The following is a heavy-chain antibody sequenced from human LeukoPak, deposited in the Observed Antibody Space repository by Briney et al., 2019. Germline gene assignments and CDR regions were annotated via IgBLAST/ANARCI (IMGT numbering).Heavy chain of an antibody. V-gene: IGHV4-31*03. D-gene: IGHD6-6*01. CDR2: IYYSGST. CDR1: GGSISSGGYY. CDR3: ARDVKAARPYYYYYMDV. Sequence: PSQTLSLTCTVSGGSISSGGYYWSWIRQHPGKGLEWIGYIYYSGSTYYNPSLKSRVTISVDTSKNQFSLKLSSVTAADTAVYYCARDVKAARPYYYYYMDVWGQGTLVTVSS. J-gene: IGHJ6*03.